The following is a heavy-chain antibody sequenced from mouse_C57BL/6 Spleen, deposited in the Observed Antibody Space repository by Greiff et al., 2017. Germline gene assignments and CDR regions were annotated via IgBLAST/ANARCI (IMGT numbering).Heavy chain of an antibody. CDR1: GYTFTSYD. V-gene: IGHV1-85*01. J-gene: IGHJ2*01. CDR2: IYPRDGST. D-gene: IGHD2-4*01. Sequence: QVQLKESGPELVKPGASVKLSCKASGYTFTSYDINWVKQRPGQGLEWIGWIYPRDGSTKYNEKFKGKATLTVDTSSSTAYMELHSLTSEDSAVYFCARYYYDYDEGIDYWGQGTTLTVSS. CDR3: ARYYYDYDEGIDY.